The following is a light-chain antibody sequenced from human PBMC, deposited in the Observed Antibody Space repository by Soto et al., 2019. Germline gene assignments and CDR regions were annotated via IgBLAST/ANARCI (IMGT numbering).Light chain of an antibody. J-gene: IGKJ5*01. CDR1: QSVSSSY. Sequence: EIVLTQSPGTLSLSPGERATLSCRASQSVSSSYLAWYQQKPGQAPRLLIYGASSRATGIPDRFSGSGSGTDFIVTISRLEPEDFAVYYCQQYGSSLSITFGQGTRLEIK. V-gene: IGKV3-20*01. CDR2: GAS. CDR3: QQYGSSLSIT.